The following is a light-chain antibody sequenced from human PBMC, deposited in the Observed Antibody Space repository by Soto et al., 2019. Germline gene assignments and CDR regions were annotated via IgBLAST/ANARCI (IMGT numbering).Light chain of an antibody. CDR2: LNSDGSH. CDR3: QTWGTGILV. Sequence: QPVLTQSPSASASLGASVKLTCGLSSGHSSYAIAWHQQQPEKGPRALMKLNSDGSHTRGDGIPDRFSGSSSGAERYLTISSLQSEDEADYYCQTWGTGILVFGGGTKLTVL. V-gene: IGLV4-69*01. CDR1: SGHSSYA. J-gene: IGLJ3*02.